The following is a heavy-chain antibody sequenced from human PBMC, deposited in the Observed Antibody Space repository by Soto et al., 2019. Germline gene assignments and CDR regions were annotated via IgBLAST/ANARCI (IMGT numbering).Heavy chain of an antibody. CDR3: ARGTAMVRGVIYWFDP. D-gene: IGHD3-10*01. CDR2: ISSSSSYI. J-gene: IGHJ5*02. Sequence: GGSLRLSCAASGFTFSSYSMNWVRQAPGKGLEWVSSISSSSSYIYYADSVKGRFTISRDNAKNSLYLQMNSLRAEDTAVYYCARGTAMVRGVIYWFDPWGQGTLVTVSS. V-gene: IGHV3-21*01. CDR1: GFTFSSYS.